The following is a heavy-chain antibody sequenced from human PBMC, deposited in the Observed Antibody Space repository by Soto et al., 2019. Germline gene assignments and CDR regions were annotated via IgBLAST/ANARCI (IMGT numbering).Heavy chain of an antibody. V-gene: IGHV4-59*12. Sequence: PSETLSLTCTVSGGSMSSFYWNWFRQPPGRGLEWIGYVHYSGSTNYNPSLKSRVTISVDTSKNQFSLKLSSVTAADTAVYYCARGLSSSFGKYYGMDVWGQGTTVTVSS. CDR3: ARGLSSSFGKYYGMDV. CDR2: VHYSGST. J-gene: IGHJ6*02. D-gene: IGHD3-16*01. CDR1: GGSMSSFY.